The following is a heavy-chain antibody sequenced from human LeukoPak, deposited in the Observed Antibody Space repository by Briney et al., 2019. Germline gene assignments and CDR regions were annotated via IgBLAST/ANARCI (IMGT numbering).Heavy chain of an antibody. Sequence: GGSLRLSCAASGFTFSSCAMNWVRQAPGKGLECVGFIRSRAYGGTTEYATSVRGRFTISRDDSGGIAYLQMNSLNTEDTGVYYCARGPILLWIHNGMDVWGQGTTVIVSS. J-gene: IGHJ6*02. CDR2: IRSRAYGGTT. V-gene: IGHV3-49*04. CDR1: GFTFSSCA. D-gene: IGHD3-16*01. CDR3: ARGPILLWIHNGMDV.